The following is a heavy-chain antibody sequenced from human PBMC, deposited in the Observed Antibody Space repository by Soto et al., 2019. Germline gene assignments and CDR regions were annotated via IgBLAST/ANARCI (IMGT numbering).Heavy chain of an antibody. CDR2: IKTNSGTT. CDR3: TTDRQGGSDYGDHIAYYYYMDV. Sequence: GGSLRLSCAASGFTFSSYSMNWVRQAPGKGLEWVSNIKTNSGTTDYADPVKGRFTISRDDAKNTLYLQMNSLRTEDTAVYYCTTDRQGGSDYGDHIAYYYYMDVWGKGTTVTVSS. D-gene: IGHD4-17*01. CDR1: GFTFSSYS. J-gene: IGHJ6*03. V-gene: IGHV3-48*01.